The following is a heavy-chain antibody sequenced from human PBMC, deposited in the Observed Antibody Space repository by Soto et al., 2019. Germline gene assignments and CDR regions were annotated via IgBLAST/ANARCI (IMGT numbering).Heavy chain of an antibody. CDR1: GGTFSSYT. D-gene: IGHD5-18*01. J-gene: IGHJ6*03. V-gene: IGHV1-69*02. CDR2: IIPILGIA. CDR3: ASDSAGYYYYKDV. Sequence: ASVKVSCKASGGTFSSYTISWVRQAPGQGLEWMGRIIPILGIANYAQKFQGRVTITADKSASTAYMELSSLRSEDTAVYYCASDSAGYYYYKDVWGKWTTVTVCS.